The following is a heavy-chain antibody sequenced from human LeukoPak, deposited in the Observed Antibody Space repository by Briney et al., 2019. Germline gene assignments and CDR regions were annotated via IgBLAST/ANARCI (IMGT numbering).Heavy chain of an antibody. CDR1: GFTFSSYW. J-gene: IGHJ4*02. Sequence: GGSLRLSCAASGFTFSSYWMSWVRQAPGKGLEWVANIKPDGSEKYYVDSVKGRFTISRDNAKNSLYLQVNSLRAEDPAVYYCARVSTHSGTMFYFDYWGQGTLVTVSS. D-gene: IGHD3-10*01. CDR3: ARVSTHSGTMFYFDY. CDR2: IKPDGSEK. V-gene: IGHV3-7*01.